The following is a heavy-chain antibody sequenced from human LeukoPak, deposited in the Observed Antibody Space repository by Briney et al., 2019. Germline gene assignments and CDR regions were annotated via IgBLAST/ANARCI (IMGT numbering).Heavy chain of an antibody. CDR3: TRVGSGYDYFDY. V-gene: IGHV4-4*07. CDR2: VHGSGNT. Sequence: SETLSLTCTVSGDSISTYYWSWIRQPAGKGLEWIGRVHGSGNTKYNPLLMSRVTMSVDTSKNQFSLKLSFVTAADTAVYYCTRVGSGYDYFDYWGQGNLVTVSS. CDR1: GDSISTYY. D-gene: IGHD5-12*01. J-gene: IGHJ4*02.